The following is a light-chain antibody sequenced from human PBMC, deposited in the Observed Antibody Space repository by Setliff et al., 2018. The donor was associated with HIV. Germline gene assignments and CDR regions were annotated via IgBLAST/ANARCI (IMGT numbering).Light chain of an antibody. CDR2: TNS. CDR1: NSNIGTTT. Sequence: QRVTISCSGSNSNIGTTTVNWYQRLPGAAPKLIIYTNSHRPSGVPDRFSGSKSGTSASLAISGLRSEDEAEYYCASWDDSLKVYVFGSGTKVTV. J-gene: IGLJ1*01. CDR3: ASWDDSLKVYV. V-gene: IGLV1-44*01.